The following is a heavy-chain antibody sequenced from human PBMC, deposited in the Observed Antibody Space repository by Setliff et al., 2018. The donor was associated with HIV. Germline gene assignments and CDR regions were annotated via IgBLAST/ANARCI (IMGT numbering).Heavy chain of an antibody. V-gene: IGHV4-59*08. J-gene: IGHJ4*02. Sequence: TSETLSLTCSVSGGSISGSYWSWIRQSPERRLEWIGYVYYTGSTNYNPSLKSRVSISVDTSENRFSLRLSSMTAADTAVYYCARHYLDSGSPFNFWGQGAPVTVSS. CDR1: GGSISGSY. CDR2: VYYTGST. CDR3: ARHYLDSGSPFNF. D-gene: IGHD3-10*01.